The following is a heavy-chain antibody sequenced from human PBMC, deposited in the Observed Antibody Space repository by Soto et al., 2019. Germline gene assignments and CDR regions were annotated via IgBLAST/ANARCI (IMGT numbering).Heavy chain of an antibody. V-gene: IGHV4-30-2*01. J-gene: IGHJ3*02. D-gene: IGHD4-17*01. CDR3: GRGDYANAFHI. CDR2: IYHSGST. Sequence: SETLSLTCAVSGGSISSGGYSWNWIRQPPGKGLEWIGNIYHSGSTYYNASLKSRVTISVDRSKNQFSLKLSSVTAADTAVYYCGRGDYANAFHIWGQGTMVTVS. CDR1: GGSISSGGYS.